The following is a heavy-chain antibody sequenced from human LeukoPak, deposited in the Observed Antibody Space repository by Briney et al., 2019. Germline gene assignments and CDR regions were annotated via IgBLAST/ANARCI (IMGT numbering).Heavy chain of an antibody. CDR3: ARVHYDILTGYSYFDY. D-gene: IGHD3-9*01. J-gene: IGHJ4*02. CDR2: ISAYNDST. CDR1: GYTFTSYG. V-gene: IGHV1-18*01. Sequence: ASVKVSCKASGYTFTSYGISWVRQAPGQGLEWMGWISAYNDSTNYAQKLQGRVTMTTDTSTSTAYMELRSLRSDDTAVYYCARVHYDILTGYSYFDYWGQGTLVTVSS.